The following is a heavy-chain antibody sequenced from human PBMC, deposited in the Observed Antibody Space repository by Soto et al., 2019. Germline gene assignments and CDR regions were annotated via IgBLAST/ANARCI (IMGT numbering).Heavy chain of an antibody. CDR3: ARDQLATVSNTLDI. J-gene: IGHJ3*02. V-gene: IGHV3-33*01. Sequence: QVQLVESGGGVVQPGRSLRLSCAASVFSFSDYGMHWVRQAPGKGPEWVTLIWYDGSNKSYADSVKGRFTISRDNSKNTLYLQMNSLRAEDTAMYFCARDQLATVSNTLDIWGQGTMVTVSS. CDR2: IWYDGSNK. D-gene: IGHD5-12*01. CDR1: VFSFSDYG.